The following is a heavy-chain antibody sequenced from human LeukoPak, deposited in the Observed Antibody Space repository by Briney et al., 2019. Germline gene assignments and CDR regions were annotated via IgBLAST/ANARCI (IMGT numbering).Heavy chain of an antibody. D-gene: IGHD5-24*01. CDR1: GDSISSSNW. V-gene: IGHV4-4*02. Sequence: SETLSLTCGVSGDSISSSNWWSWVRQPPGKGLEWIGEIYHSGSTNYNPSLKSRVTISVDTSKNQFSLRLSSVTAADTAVYYCARVRMATTPYYYYYMDVWGKGTTVTVSS. J-gene: IGHJ6*03. CDR3: ARVRMATTPYYYYYMDV. CDR2: IYHSGST.